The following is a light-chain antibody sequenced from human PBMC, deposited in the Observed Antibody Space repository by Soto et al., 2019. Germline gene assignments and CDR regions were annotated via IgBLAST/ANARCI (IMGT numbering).Light chain of an antibody. CDR1: QSVSSN. CDR2: GAS. J-gene: IGKJ1*01. Sequence: EIVMTQSPATLSVSPGERATLSCRASQSVSSNLAWYQQKPGQAPRLLIYGASTRATGIPARFSGSGSGTEFTLTITSLLSEYFAVYYCQQYNSWPPGRFGQGTK. V-gene: IGKV3D-15*01. CDR3: QQYNSWPPGR.